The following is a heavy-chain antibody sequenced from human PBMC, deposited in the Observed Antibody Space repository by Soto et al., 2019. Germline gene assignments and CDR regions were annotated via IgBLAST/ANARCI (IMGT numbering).Heavy chain of an antibody. CDR1: GYTFTDYR. CDR2: INPSGGST. J-gene: IGHJ5*02. D-gene: IGHD6-6*01. Sequence: ASVKVSCKASGYTFTDYRMIWVRQAPGQGLEWMGIINPSGGSTDYAPNFQGRVTLTRDSFTSTVYMELGNLRSEDTAVYYCAXPAGRLANWFXPWGQGTLVXVSS. CDR3: AXPAGRLANWFXP. V-gene: IGHV1-46*01.